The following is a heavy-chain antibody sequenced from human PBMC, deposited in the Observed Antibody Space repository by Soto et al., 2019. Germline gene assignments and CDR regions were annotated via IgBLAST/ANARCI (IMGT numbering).Heavy chain of an antibody. V-gene: IGHV3-66*01. J-gene: IGHJ6*02. CDR2: IYSGGST. CDR1: GFTVSSNY. Sequence: HPGGSLRLSCAASGFTVSSNYMSWVRQAPGKGLEWVSVIYSGGSTYYADSVKGRFTISRDNSKNTLYLQMNSLRAEDTAVYYCARDRVVRGVIDYYYGMDVWGQGTTVTVSS. D-gene: IGHD3-10*01. CDR3: ARDRVVRGVIDYYYGMDV.